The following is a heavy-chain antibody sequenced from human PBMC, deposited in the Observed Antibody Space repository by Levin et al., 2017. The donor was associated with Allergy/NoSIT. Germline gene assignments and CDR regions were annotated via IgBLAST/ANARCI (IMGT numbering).Heavy chain of an antibody. CDR3: ARHPGYSSAWYGFFDY. CDR1: GFTVSSNY. V-gene: IGHV3-53*01. CDR2: IYSGGST. D-gene: IGHD6-19*01. Sequence: SCAASGFTVSSNYMSWVRQAPGKGLEWVSVIYSGGSTYYADSVKGRFTISRDNSKNTLHLQMNSLRAEDAAVYYCARHPGYSSAWYGFFDYWGQGTLVTVSS. J-gene: IGHJ4*02.